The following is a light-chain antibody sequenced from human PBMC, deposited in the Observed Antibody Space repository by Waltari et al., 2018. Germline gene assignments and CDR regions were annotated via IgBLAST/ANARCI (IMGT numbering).Light chain of an antibody. J-gene: IGKJ1*01. V-gene: IGKV3-20*01. CDR3: QHYVRLPAT. Sequence: EIVLTQSPGTLSLSPGERATLSCRASQSVRGSLAWYQQKAGQAPRLLIYGASSRATGIPDRFSGGGSGRDFSLTISRLEPEDFAVYYCQHYVRLPATFGQGTKVEI. CDR1: QSVRGS. CDR2: GAS.